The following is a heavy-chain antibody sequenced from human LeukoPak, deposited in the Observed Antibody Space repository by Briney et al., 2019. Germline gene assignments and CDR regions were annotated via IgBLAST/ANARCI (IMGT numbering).Heavy chain of an antibody. J-gene: IGHJ5*01. CDR1: GGSISSYY. Sequence: SETLSLTCTVSGGSISSYYWSWIRQPPGKGLEWIGYIYYSGSTNYNPSLKSRVTISVDTSKNQFSLKLSSVTAADTAVYYCARAGHRGFYSSGWFGYWGQGTLVTVSS. D-gene: IGHD6-19*01. CDR2: IYYSGST. CDR3: ARAGHRGFYSSGWFGY. V-gene: IGHV4-59*01.